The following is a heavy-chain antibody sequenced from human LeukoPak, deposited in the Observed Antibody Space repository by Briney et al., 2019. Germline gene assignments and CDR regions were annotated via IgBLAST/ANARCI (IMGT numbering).Heavy chain of an antibody. Sequence: GGSLRLSCAASGFTFDDYALHWVRQAPGKGLEWVSGISWDIYTIGYADSVKGRCTISRDNAKNSLYLQMNSLRAEDTALYYCAKDKGSGPRSGYFQHWGQGTLVTVSS. J-gene: IGHJ1*01. CDR1: GFTFDDYA. D-gene: IGHD6-19*01. V-gene: IGHV3-9*01. CDR3: AKDKGSGPRSGYFQH. CDR2: ISWDIYTI.